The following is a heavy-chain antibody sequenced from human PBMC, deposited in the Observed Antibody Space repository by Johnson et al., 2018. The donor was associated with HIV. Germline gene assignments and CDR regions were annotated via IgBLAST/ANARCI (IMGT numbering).Heavy chain of an antibody. J-gene: IGHJ3*02. Sequence: VQLVESGGGVVQPGGSLRLSCAASGFTFSSYGMHWVRQAPGKGLEWVANVKQDGSEKNYVDSVKGRFTISRDNAKNSMYLQMNSLRGEDTAVYYCPVDTEAFDIWGQGTMVTVSS. D-gene: IGHD1-14*01. CDR2: VKQDGSEK. CDR1: GFTFSSYG. CDR3: PVDTEAFDI. V-gene: IGHV3-7*01.